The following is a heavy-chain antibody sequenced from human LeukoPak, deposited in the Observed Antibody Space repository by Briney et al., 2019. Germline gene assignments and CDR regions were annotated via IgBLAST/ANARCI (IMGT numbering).Heavy chain of an antibody. CDR1: GFTFSSDA. Sequence: GGSLRLSCAASGFTFSSDAMSWVRQAPGKGLEWVSAISGSGGSTYYADSVKGRFTISRDNSKNTLYLQMNSLRAEDTAVYYCAKGGSSYYDTNDYWGQGTLVTVSS. D-gene: IGHD3-22*01. CDR3: AKGGSSYYDTNDY. J-gene: IGHJ4*02. CDR2: ISGSGGST. V-gene: IGHV3-23*01.